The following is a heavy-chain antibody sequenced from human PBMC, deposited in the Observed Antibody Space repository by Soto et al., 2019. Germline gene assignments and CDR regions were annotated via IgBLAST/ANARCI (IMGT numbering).Heavy chain of an antibody. CDR2: ISSSSSYI. CDR3: ARAYYDYVWGSYRPHYFDY. D-gene: IGHD3-16*02. J-gene: IGHJ4*02. V-gene: IGHV3-21*01. Sequence: KPGGSLRLSCAASGFTFSSYSMNWVRQAPGKGLEWVSSISSSSSYIYYADSVKGRFTISRDNAKNSLYLQMNSLRAEDTAVYYCARAYYDYVWGSYRPHYFDYWGQGTLVTVSS. CDR1: GFTFSSYS.